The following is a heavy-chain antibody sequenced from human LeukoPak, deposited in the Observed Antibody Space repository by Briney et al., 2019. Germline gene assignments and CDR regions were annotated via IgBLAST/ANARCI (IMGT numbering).Heavy chain of an antibody. Sequence: PGGSLRLSCAASGFTFSSCAMHWVRQAPGKGLEWVAVISYDGSNKYYADSVKGRFTISRDNSKNTLYLQMNSLRAEDTAVYYCARGERITMVRGVDYWGQGTLVTVSS. CDR1: GFTFSSCA. D-gene: IGHD3-10*01. J-gene: IGHJ4*02. CDR3: ARGERITMVRGVDY. CDR2: ISYDGSNK. V-gene: IGHV3-30*04.